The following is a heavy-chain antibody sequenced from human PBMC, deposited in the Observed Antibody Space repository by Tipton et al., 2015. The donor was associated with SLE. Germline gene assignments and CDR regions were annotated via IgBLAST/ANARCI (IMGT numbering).Heavy chain of an antibody. Sequence: QSGAEVKKPGASVKVSCKASGYTFTSYGISWVRQAPGQGLEWMGWISAYNGNTNYAQKLQGRVTMATDTSTSTAYMELRSLRSDDTAVYYCARDPGRESSSPGFDYWGQGTLVTVSS. CDR3: ARDPGRESSSPGFDY. D-gene: IGHD6-13*01. J-gene: IGHJ4*02. CDR2: ISAYNGNT. V-gene: IGHV1-18*01. CDR1: GYTFTSYG.